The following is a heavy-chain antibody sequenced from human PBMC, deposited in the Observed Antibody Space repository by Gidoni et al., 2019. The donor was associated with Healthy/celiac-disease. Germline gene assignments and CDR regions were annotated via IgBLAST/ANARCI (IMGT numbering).Heavy chain of an antibody. CDR1: GFTFDDYA. Sequence: EVQLVESGGGLVQPGRSLRLSCAASGFTFDDYAMHWVRQAPGKGLEWVSGISWNSGSIGYADPVKGRFTISRDNAKNSLYLQMNSLRAEDTALYYCAKDTGYGSGSSNYYYYYGMDVWGQGTTVTVSS. CDR2: ISWNSGSI. V-gene: IGHV3-9*01. CDR3: AKDTGYGSGSSNYYYYYGMDV. D-gene: IGHD3-10*01. J-gene: IGHJ6*02.